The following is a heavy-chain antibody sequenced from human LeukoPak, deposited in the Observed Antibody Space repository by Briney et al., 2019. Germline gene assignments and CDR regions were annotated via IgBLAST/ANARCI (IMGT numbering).Heavy chain of an antibody. CDR1: CGSISSYY. CDR3: ETAPFKYCSGGDCQGGFDI. Sequence: SETLSLTCTVSCGSISSYYRRWIRQPPGKGLEWIGYVYYSANSNYNPSLKSRVTISLDTSKNQFSLKLSSATAADTALYYCETAPFKYCSGGDCQGGFDIWGQGTMVTVSS. J-gene: IGHJ3*02. D-gene: IGHD2-15*01. V-gene: IGHV4-59*01. CDR2: VYYSANS.